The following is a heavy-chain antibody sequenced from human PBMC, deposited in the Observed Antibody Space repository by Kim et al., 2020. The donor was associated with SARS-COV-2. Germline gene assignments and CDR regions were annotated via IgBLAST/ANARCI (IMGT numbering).Heavy chain of an antibody. V-gene: IGHV3-30*18. CDR2: MTYDGTKT. J-gene: IGHJ3*02. D-gene: IGHD6-6*01. Sequence: GGSLRLSCAGSGFIFDDYGMHWVRQAPAKGLEWVAVMTYDGTKTYYAESVKGRFTISRDNSQSTLYLQMSSLRSDDTAVYYCGKGLAAHDRRAVEIWGQGTVVTVSS. CDR3: GKGLAAHDRRAVEI. CDR1: GFIFDDYG.